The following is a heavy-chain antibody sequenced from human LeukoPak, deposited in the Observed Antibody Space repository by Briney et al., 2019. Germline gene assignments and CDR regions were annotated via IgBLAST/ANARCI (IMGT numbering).Heavy chain of an antibody. D-gene: IGHD3-16*01. V-gene: IGHV4-30-4*07. CDR3: ARHYPWGETRMGWFDP. CDR1: GGSISSGGYS. Sequence: SETLSLTCAVSGGSISSGGYSWSWIRQPPGKGLEWIGYIYYSGSTYYNPSLKSRVTISVDTSKNQFSLKLSSVTAADTAVYYCARHYPWGETRMGWFDPWGQGTLVTVSS. J-gene: IGHJ5*02. CDR2: IYYSGST.